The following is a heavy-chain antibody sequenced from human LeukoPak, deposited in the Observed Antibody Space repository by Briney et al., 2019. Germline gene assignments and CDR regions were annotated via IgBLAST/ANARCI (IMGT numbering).Heavy chain of an antibody. CDR2: INPNSGGT. CDR1: GYTFTGYY. V-gene: IGHV1-2*06. Sequence: ASXXVSCKASGYTFTGYYMHWVRQAPGQGLEWMGRINPNSGGTNYAQKFQGRVTMTRDTSISTAYMELSRLRSDDTAVYYCAIPSSYSSGGIFDYWGQGTLVTVSS. CDR3: AIPSSYSSGGIFDY. J-gene: IGHJ4*02. D-gene: IGHD6-19*01.